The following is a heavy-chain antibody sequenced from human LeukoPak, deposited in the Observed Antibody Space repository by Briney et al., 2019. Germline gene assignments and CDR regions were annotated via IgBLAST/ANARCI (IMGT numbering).Heavy chain of an antibody. CDR3: ARESPFGYCSGGSCPTRLDY. Sequence: FETLSLTCTVSGGSISSYYWSWIRQPPGKGLEWVGYISYSGTANYNPSLKSRVTISVDTSKDQFSLKLSYVTAADTAVYYCARESPFGYCSGGSCPTRLDYWGQGTLVTVSS. V-gene: IGHV4-59*01. D-gene: IGHD2-15*01. CDR1: GGSISSYY. J-gene: IGHJ4*02. CDR2: ISYSGTA.